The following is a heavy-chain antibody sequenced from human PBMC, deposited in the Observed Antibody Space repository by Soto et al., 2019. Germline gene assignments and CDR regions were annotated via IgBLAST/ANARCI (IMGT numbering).Heavy chain of an antibody. CDR2: ISTIGDNT. Sequence: GGSLRLSCAASGFTFASYAMNWVRQAPGRGLEWVSTISTIGDNTYYADSVKGRFTISRDNSKNTLFLQINSLRAEDTAVYYCEKSPGTSGKAGPDSWGQGTLVTAPQ. J-gene: IGHJ5*01. CDR3: EKSPGTSGKAGPDS. CDR1: GFTFASYA. V-gene: IGHV3-23*01. D-gene: IGHD3-10*01.